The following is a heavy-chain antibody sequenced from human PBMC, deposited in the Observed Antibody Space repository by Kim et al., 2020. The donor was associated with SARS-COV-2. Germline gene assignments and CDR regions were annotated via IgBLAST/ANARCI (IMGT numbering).Heavy chain of an antibody. J-gene: IGHJ3*02. V-gene: IGHV3-11*06. CDR3: ARDYDSMEDAFDI. D-gene: IGHD3-22*01. Sequence: YENSVKGPITITGDTAKTSLYLQMNSLRAGDTAVYYCARDYDSMEDAFDIWGQGTMVTVSS.